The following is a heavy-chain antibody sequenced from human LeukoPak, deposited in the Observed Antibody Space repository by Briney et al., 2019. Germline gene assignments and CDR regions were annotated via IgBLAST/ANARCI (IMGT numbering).Heavy chain of an antibody. CDR2: IKSKTDGGTT. V-gene: IGHV3-15*01. CDR1: GFTFSSYA. CDR3: TTAPQVVLLWFGEYDYYYGMDV. J-gene: IGHJ6*02. Sequence: GGSLRLSCAASGFTFSSYAMSWVRQAPGKGLEWVGRIKSKTDGGTTDYAAPVKGRFTISRDDSKNTLYLQMNSLKTEDTAVYYCTTAPQVVLLWFGEYDYYYGMDVWGQGTTVTVSS. D-gene: IGHD3-10*01.